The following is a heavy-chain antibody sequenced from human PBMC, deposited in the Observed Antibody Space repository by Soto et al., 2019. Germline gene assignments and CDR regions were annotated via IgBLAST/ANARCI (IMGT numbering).Heavy chain of an antibody. Sequence: EASVKVSCKASGYTFTSYAMNWVRQAPGQGLEWMGWINPNSGGTTYAQKFQGWVTMTRDTSISTAYMELSRLRSDDTAVYYCARDNYGMDVWGQGTTVTVSS. J-gene: IGHJ6*02. CDR2: INPNSGGT. V-gene: IGHV1-2*04. CDR3: ARDNYGMDV. CDR1: GYTFTSYA.